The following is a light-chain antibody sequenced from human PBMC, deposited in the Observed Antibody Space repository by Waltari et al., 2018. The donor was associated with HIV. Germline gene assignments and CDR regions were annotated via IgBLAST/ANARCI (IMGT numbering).Light chain of an antibody. CDR2: RNN. V-gene: IGLV1-40*01. J-gene: IGLJ2*01. CDR1: SSPIGAGSD. Sequence: QSVLTQPPSVSGAPGQRVTISCPGSSSPIGAGSDVHSYQHLPGPAPTLLIYRNNNRPSGVPDRFSGSKSGTSASLAITGLQPEDEAHYYCQSYDGTLSGVVFGGGTKLTVL. CDR3: QSYDGTLSGVV.